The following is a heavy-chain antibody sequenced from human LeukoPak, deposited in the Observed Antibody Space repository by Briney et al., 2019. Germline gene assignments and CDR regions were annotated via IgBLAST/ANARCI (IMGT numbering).Heavy chain of an antibody. D-gene: IGHD3-10*01. Sequence: PGGSLRLSCEASGFTFSSYAMSWVRQAPGKGLEWVSVIYSGGSTYYADSVKGRFTISRDNSKNTLYLQMNCLRAEDTAVYYCARDRDANWFDPWGQGTLVTVSS. CDR3: ARDRDANWFDP. V-gene: IGHV3-53*01. CDR1: GFTFSSYA. J-gene: IGHJ5*02. CDR2: IYSGGST.